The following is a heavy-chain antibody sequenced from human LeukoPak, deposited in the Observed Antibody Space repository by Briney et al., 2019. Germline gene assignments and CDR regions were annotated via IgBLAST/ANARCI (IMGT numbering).Heavy chain of an antibody. Sequence: SETLSLTCTVSGGSISSSSYYWGWIRQPPGKGLEWIGSIYYSGSTYYNPSLKSRVTISVDTSKNQFSLKLSSVTAADTAVYYCARQAYGSHFDAFDIWGQGTMVTVSS. V-gene: IGHV4-39*07. CDR1: GGSISSSSYY. D-gene: IGHD3-22*01. J-gene: IGHJ3*02. CDR2: IYYSGST. CDR3: ARQAYGSHFDAFDI.